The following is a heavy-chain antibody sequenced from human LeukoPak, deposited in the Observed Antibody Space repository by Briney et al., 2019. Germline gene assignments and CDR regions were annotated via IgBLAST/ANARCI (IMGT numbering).Heavy chain of an antibody. CDR1: GGSISSSSYY. V-gene: IGHV4-39*01. CDR2: IYYSGST. J-gene: IGHJ4*02. D-gene: IGHD4-23*01. Sequence: ASETLSLTCSVSGGSISSSSYYWGWIRQPPGKGLEWIGSIYYSGSTYYNPSLKSRVTTSVDTSKNQFSLKLSSVTAADTAVYYCARYGGNSDYWGQGTLVTVSS. CDR3: ARYGGNSDY.